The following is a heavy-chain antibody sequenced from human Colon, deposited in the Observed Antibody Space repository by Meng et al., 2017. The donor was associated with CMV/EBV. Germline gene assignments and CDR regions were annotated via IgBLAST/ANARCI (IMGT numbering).Heavy chain of an antibody. J-gene: IGHJ4*02. D-gene: IGHD4-17*01. CDR3: ATDPSTVTTNY. CDR1: GFSFITSS. CDR2: ISRDGRNK. V-gene: IGHV3-64*02. Sequence: ESLKISGAASGFSFITSSMHWVRQAPGKGLEYVSAISRDGRNKYYADSLKGRFTISRDNSKNTLYLEMGNLRPEDTAVYYCATDPSTVTTNYWGQGTLVTVSS.